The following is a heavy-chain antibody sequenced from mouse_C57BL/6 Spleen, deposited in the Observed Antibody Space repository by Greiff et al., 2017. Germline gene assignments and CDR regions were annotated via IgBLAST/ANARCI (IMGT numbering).Heavy chain of an antibody. CDR2: ISSGSSTI. CDR1: GFTFSDYG. Sequence: EVNLVESGGGLVKPGGSLKLSCAASGFTFSDYGMHWVRQAPEKGLEWVAYISSGSSTIYYADTVKGRFTISRDNAKNTLFLQMTSLRSEDTAMYYCARTDYDYDGTWFACWGQGTLVTVSA. CDR3: ARTDYDYDGTWFAC. V-gene: IGHV5-17*01. J-gene: IGHJ3*01. D-gene: IGHD2-4*01.